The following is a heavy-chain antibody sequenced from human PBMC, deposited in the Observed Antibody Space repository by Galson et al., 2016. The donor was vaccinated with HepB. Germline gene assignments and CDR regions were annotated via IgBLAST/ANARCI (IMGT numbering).Heavy chain of an antibody. D-gene: IGHD2-21*01. CDR1: GYSFTDQW. Sequence: QSGAEVKKPGESLKISCKGSGYSFTDQWIGWVRQVPGKGLEWMGLIYPADSETRYSPSFQGQVTVSADKSITTAYLQWSSLRASDTAMYYCAGRAGVISRRYDHGVDVWGQGTPVTVSS. CDR2: IYPADSET. V-gene: IGHV5-51*03. J-gene: IGHJ6*02. CDR3: AGRAGVISRRYDHGVDV.